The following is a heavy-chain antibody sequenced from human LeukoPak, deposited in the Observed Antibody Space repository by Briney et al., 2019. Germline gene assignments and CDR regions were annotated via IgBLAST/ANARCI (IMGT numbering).Heavy chain of an antibody. V-gene: IGHV3-30*10. CDR1: RFTFSSYH. D-gene: IGHD1-7*01. CDR3: ARDKGTIWNSQNDPFDI. CDR2: ISDDGSKT. Sequence: PGRSLRLSCAASRFTFSSYHMHWVRQAPAKGREWLAVISDDGSKTYHTDSVRGRFTISRDNSENTLFLQMNSLRGEDTAVYYCARDKGTIWNSQNDPFDIWGQGTMVTVSS. J-gene: IGHJ3*02.